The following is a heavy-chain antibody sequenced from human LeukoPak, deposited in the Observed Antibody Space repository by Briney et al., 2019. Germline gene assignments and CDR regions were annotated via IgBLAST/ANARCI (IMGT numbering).Heavy chain of an antibody. CDR2: IIPILGTA. D-gene: IGHD3-22*01. J-gene: IGHJ3*02. Sequence: SVKVSCKASGGTFSSYAISGVRQAPGQGLEWMGGIIPILGTANYAQKFQGRVTITADESTSTAYMELSSLRSEDTAVYYCARDXFPEYYXDSSGYRAFDIWGQGTMVTVSS. CDR1: GGTFSSYA. V-gene: IGHV1-69*13. CDR3: ARDXFPEYYXDSSGYRAFDI.